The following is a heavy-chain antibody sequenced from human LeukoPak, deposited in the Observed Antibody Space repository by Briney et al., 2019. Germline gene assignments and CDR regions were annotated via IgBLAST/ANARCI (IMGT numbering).Heavy chain of an antibody. CDR2: IHNSGNT. V-gene: IGHV4-59*02. J-gene: IGHJ4*02. D-gene: IGHD6-19*01. CDR3: AREGFNSGSFNY. Sequence: SETLSLTCTVSDGSVSTYYWSWIRQSPGKGLEWIGYIHNSGNTKYNPSLKSRVTMSVDTSKNQFSLRLSFVTAADTAVYYCAREGFNSGSFNYWGQGTLVTVSS. CDR1: DGSVSTYY.